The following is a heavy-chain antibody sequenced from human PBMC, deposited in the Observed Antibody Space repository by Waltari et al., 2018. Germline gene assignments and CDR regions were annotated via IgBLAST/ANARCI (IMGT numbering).Heavy chain of an antibody. Sequence: EVQLVESGGGLVQPGGSLRLSCAASGFTFSSYWLSWVRQAPGKGVEWVANIKQDGSEKYSVDSVKGRFTISRDNAKNSLSLQMNSLRAEDTAVYFCARLYNTGWYGIDYWGQGTLVTVSS. CDR2: IKQDGSEK. CDR1: GFTFSSYW. J-gene: IGHJ4*02. D-gene: IGHD6-19*01. CDR3: ARLYNTGWYGIDY. V-gene: IGHV3-7*01.